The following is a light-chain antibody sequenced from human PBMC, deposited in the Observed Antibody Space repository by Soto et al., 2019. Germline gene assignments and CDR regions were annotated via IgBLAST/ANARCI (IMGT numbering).Light chain of an antibody. V-gene: IGLV4-69*01. CDR3: QTWGTGFHV. CDR1: SGHSNYA. CDR2: LNSDGSH. Sequence: QPVLTQSPSASASLGASVKLTCTLSSGHSNYAIAWHQQQPEKGPRYLMKLNSDGSHSKGDGIPTRFSGSSSGAERYLIISSLQSEDEADYYCQTWGTGFHVFGTGTKVTVL. J-gene: IGLJ1*01.